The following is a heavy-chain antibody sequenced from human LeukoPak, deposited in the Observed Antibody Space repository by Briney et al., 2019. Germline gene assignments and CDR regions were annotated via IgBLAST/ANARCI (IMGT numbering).Heavy chain of an antibody. CDR1: GGSISSGSYY. D-gene: IGHD2-15*01. V-gene: IGHV4-61*02. CDR2: IYTSGST. Sequence: TLSLTCTVSGGSISSGSYYWSWIRQPAGKGLEWIGRIYTSGSTNYNPSLKSRVTMSVDTSKNQFSLKLSSVTAADTAVYYCAREGQVKGIIDYWGQGTLVTVSS. J-gene: IGHJ4*02. CDR3: AREGQVKGIIDY.